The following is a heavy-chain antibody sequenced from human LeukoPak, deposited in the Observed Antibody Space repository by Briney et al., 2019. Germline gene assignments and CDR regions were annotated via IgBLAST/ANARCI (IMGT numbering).Heavy chain of an antibody. CDR1: GGTFNSYA. D-gene: IGHD4-17*01. Sequence: GSSVKLSYKASGGTFNSYAIIWVRQARGHRLEGIGWIVVGSCNTNYAQKFQERVTITRDMSTSTAYMELSSLRSEDTAVYYCAAVSPPGRVTTSDYWGQGTLVTVSS. V-gene: IGHV1-58*02. J-gene: IGHJ4*02. CDR3: AAVSPPGRVTTSDY. CDR2: IVVGSCNT.